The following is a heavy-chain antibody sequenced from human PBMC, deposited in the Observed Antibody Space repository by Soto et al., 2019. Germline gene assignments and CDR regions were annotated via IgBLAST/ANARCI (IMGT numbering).Heavy chain of an antibody. D-gene: IGHD3-22*01. J-gene: IGHJ4*02. CDR1: GGSFSGYY. Sequence: QVQLQQWGAGLLKPSETLSLTCAVYGGSFSGYYWSWIRQPPGKGLEWIGEITHSGSTNYNPSLKSRVTISVDTSKNQFSLKLGSVTAADTAVYYCARVGYDRIDYWGQGTLVVVSS. V-gene: IGHV4-34*01. CDR3: ARVGYDRIDY. CDR2: ITHSGST.